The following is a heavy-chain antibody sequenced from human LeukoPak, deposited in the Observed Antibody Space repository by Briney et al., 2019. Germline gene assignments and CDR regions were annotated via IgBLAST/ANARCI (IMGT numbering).Heavy chain of an antibody. V-gene: IGHV4-4*09. J-gene: IGHJ4*02. D-gene: IGHD2/OR15-2a*01. CDR1: GGSISSYY. CDR2: IYTSGST. Sequence: SETLSLTCTVSGGSISSYYWSWIRQPPGKGLEWIGYIYTSGSTNYNPSLKSRVTLSVDTSKNQFSLKLSSVTAADTAVYYCARLSYFVDYWGQGTLVTVSS. CDR3: ARLSYFVDY.